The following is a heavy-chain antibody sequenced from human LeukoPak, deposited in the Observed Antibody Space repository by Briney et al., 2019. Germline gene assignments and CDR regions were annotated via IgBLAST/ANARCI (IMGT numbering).Heavy chain of an antibody. V-gene: IGHV4-38-2*01. J-gene: IGHJ4*02. CDR1: GYSISSGYY. Sequence: SETLSLTCAVSGYSISSGYYWGWIRQPPGKGLEWIGSIYHSGSTYYNPSLKSRVTISVDTSKNQFSLKLSSVTAADTAVYYCARAHYCSSTSCHGGVDYWGQGTLVTVSS. CDR3: ARAHYCSSTSCHGGVDY. CDR2: IYHSGST. D-gene: IGHD2-2*01.